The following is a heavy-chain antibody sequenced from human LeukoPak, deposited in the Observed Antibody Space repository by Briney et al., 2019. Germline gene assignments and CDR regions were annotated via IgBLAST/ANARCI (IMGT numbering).Heavy chain of an antibody. CDR2: IIPNGGGT. CDR1: GYTFTGYY. Sequence: ASVKVSCKASGYTFTGYYMHWVRQAPGQGLEWMGWIIPNGGGTNYAQKFQGRVTMTRDTSISTAYMELSRLRSDDTAVYYCARVTMVPYYYGMDVWGQGTTVTVSS. J-gene: IGHJ6*02. CDR3: ARVTMVPYYYGMDV. D-gene: IGHD3-10*01. V-gene: IGHV1-2*02.